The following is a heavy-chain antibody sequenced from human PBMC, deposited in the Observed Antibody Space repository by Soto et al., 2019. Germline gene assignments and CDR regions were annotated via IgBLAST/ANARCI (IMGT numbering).Heavy chain of an antibody. CDR1: RGAFSKLI. J-gene: IGHJ6*02. V-gene: IGHV1-69*13. CDR3: AKFRYSNPVGYYYGMDV. Sequence: SVQVSCKASRGAFSKLIVTWVLQAPGTGLEWVGGIIPIFGTASCAQKFQGRVTSPADESTSTSNMEVNNMRSEDTAVYYCAKFRYSNPVGYYYGMDVWGQGTMVTVSS. CDR2: IIPIFGTA. D-gene: IGHD1-26*01.